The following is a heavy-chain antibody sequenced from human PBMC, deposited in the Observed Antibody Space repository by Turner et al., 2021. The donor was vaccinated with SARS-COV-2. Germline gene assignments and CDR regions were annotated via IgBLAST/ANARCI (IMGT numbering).Heavy chain of an antibody. CDR1: GSTFSSNC. CDR2: ICRGST. Sequence: EVQLVETGGGSIQPGGSLRLPCAVSGSTFSSNCMSWVRQAPGKGLEWVSVICRGSTYYADSVRGRFSISRDNSKNSLYLQMNSLRAEDTAVYYCAGEGYCSGGTCEGPFDFWGQGTLVTVSS. V-gene: IGHV3-53*02. CDR3: AGEGYCSGGTCEGPFDF. D-gene: IGHD2-15*01. J-gene: IGHJ4*02.